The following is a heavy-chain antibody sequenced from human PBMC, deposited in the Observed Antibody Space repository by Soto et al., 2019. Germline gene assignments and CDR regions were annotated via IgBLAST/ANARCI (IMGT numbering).Heavy chain of an antibody. CDR2: ISSSDSTM. D-gene: IGHD6-19*01. CDR1: GFTFTDYY. Sequence: GGSLRLSCAASGFTFTDYYMSWIRQAPGKGLDWISYISSSDSTMHYADSVKGRFTISRDNAKNSLYLQIDSLRAEDTAVYYCARVGSSGWYVDYWGQGTLVTVSS. V-gene: IGHV3-11*01. J-gene: IGHJ4*02. CDR3: ARVGSSGWYVDY.